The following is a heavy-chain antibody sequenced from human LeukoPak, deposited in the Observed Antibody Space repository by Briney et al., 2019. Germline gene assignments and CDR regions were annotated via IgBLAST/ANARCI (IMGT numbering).Heavy chain of an antibody. CDR3: ARQYYDSSGYYPSWFDP. CDR1: GGSISSHY. Sequence: PSETLSLTCTGSGGSISSHYWSWIRQPPGKGLEGIGYIYYSGSTNYNPSLKSRVTISVDTSKNQFSLKLSSVTAADTAVYYCARQYYDSSGYYPSWFDPWGQGTLVTVSS. D-gene: IGHD3-22*01. J-gene: IGHJ5*02. V-gene: IGHV4-59*11. CDR2: IYYSGST.